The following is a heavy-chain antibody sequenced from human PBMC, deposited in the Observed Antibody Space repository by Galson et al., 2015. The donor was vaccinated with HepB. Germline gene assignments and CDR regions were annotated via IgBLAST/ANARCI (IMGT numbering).Heavy chain of an antibody. Sequence: SLRLSCAASGFTFSGSAIHWVRQASGKGPEWVGRIRSKASDYATAYATPLKGRFTISRDDSKNTAYLHTNSLKTEDTAVYYCLRLGDLSGYTSSWGQGTLVTVSS. CDR1: GFTFSGSA. J-gene: IGHJ4*02. V-gene: IGHV3-73*01. CDR2: IRSKASDYAT. CDR3: LRLGDLSGYTSS. D-gene: IGHD6-13*01.